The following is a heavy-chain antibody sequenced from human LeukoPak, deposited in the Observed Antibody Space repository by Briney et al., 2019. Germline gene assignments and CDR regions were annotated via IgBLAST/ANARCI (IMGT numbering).Heavy chain of an antibody. CDR1: GGTLSSYA. J-gene: IGHJ4*02. CDR3: ARDLGYCSGGSCRIFDY. Sequence: SVNVSRKASGGTLSSYAISWVRQAPAQGLECMGRIIPLFGTANYAQQFQGRVTIHTDESTSTAYMELSSLRSEDTAVYYCARDLGYCSGGSCRIFDYWGQGTLVTVSS. D-gene: IGHD2-15*01. V-gene: IGHV1-69*05. CDR2: IIPLFGTA.